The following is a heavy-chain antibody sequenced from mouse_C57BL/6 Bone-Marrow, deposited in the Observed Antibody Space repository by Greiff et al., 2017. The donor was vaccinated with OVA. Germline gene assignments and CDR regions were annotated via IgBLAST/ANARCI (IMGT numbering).Heavy chain of an antibody. CDR1: GFTFSSFG. CDR2: ISSGGSYT. V-gene: IGHV5-6*02. D-gene: IGHD1-1*01. J-gene: IGHJ2*01. CDR3: ARRGGSSYNFDY. Sequence: EVKLMESGGDLVKPGGSLKLSCAAPGFTFSSFGMSWVRQTPDKRLEWVATISSGGSYTYYPDSVKGRFTISRDNAKNTLYLQMSSLKSEDTAMYYCARRGGSSYNFDYWGQGTTLTVSS.